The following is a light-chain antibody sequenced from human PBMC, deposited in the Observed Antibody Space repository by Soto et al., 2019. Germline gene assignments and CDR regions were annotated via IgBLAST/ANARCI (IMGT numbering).Light chain of an antibody. V-gene: IGLV2-14*01. Sequence: QSALTQPASVSGSPGQSITISCTGTSSDVGTYNYVSWYQHLPGKAPKLIIYEVSNRPSGVSNRFSGSKSGSTASLTISGLQAEDEADYHCTSYTRDTALVFGTGTKLTVL. CDR3: TSYTRDTALV. J-gene: IGLJ1*01. CDR2: EVS. CDR1: SSDVGTYNY.